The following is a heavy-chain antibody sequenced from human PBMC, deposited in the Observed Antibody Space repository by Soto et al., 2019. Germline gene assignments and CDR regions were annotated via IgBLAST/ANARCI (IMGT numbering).Heavy chain of an antibody. D-gene: IGHD2-15*01. CDR3: AKHGQTPYYYYGIDV. CDR1: GYTFTRYG. J-gene: IGHJ6*02. Sequence: QGQLVQSGGEVKKPGASVKVSCKASGYTFTRYGISWARQAPGQGLEWMGWISGYNGDTKYAQKFQARVTMTVYASTTTADMEMSSLTSDDRAVYYCAKHGQTPYYYYGIDVWGQGTTVTVSS. V-gene: IGHV1-18*01. CDR2: ISGYNGDT.